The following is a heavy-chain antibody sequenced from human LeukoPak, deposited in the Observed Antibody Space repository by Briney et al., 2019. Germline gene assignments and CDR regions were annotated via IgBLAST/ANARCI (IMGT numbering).Heavy chain of an antibody. D-gene: IGHD5-24*01. V-gene: IGHV3-23*01. CDR1: GFTFSTYA. CDR3: AKDRNAWPTNFDS. CDR2: ISSSGGTT. J-gene: IGHJ4*02. Sequence: GGSLRLSCAASGFTFSTYAVNWXRQAXGXXXXXXSAISSSGGTTYYADSVKGRFSISRDNSKNTLYLRMNSLRAEDTAIYYCAKDRNAWPTNFDSWGQGTLVTVSA.